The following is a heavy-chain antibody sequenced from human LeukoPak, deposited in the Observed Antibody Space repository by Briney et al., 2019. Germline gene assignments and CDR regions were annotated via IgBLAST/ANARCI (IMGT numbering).Heavy chain of an antibody. CDR2: ISGSGAST. J-gene: IGHJ5*02. D-gene: IGHD2-21*02. V-gene: IGHV3-23*01. Sequence: GGSLRLSCAASGLTFSNYAMSWVRQAPGKGLEWVSVISGSGASTYYADSVKGRFTISRDNSKNTLYLQMNSLRAEDTAVYYCARDPTPGGDGWFDPWGQGTLVTVSS. CDR1: GLTFSNYA. CDR3: ARDPTPGGDGWFDP.